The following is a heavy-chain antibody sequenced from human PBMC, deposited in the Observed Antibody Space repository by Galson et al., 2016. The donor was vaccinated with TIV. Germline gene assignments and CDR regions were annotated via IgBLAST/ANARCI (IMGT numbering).Heavy chain of an antibody. D-gene: IGHD6-13*01. V-gene: IGHV2-70*11. J-gene: IGHJ4*02. CDR3: ARGTPGAAGGLGF. CDR2: IDWDDDK. Sequence: PALVKPTQTLTVTCTFSGFSFSTSGMSVTWIRQPPGKALEWLARIDWDDDKYYSTSLKTRLTISKDTSKNQVVLTMTNMDPVDTATYYCARGTPGAAGGLGFWGQGTLVTVSS. CDR1: GFSFSTSGMS.